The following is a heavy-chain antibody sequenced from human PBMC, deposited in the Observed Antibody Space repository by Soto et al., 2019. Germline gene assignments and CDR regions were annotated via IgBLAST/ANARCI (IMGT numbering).Heavy chain of an antibody. CDR1: GFTFSSYA. D-gene: IGHD1-1*01. J-gene: IGHJ4*02. V-gene: IGHV3-30-3*01. CDR3: AREARYTAFDY. Sequence: LRLSCAASGFTFSSYAMHWVRQAPGKGLEWVAVISYDGSNKYYADSVKGRFTISRDNSKNTLYLQMNSLRAEDTAVYYCAREARYTAFDYWGQGTLVTVSS. CDR2: ISYDGSNK.